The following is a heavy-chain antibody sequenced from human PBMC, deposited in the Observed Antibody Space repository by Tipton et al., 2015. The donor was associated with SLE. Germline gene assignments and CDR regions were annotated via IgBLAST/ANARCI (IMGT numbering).Heavy chain of an antibody. Sequence: TLSLTCTVYGGSFSGYSWTWIRQPPGKGLEWIGEINHSGSTNYSPSLKSRVTISVDTSKNQFSLKLSSVTAADTAVYYCASRGAYRVFAYWGQGTLVTVSS. J-gene: IGHJ4*02. V-gene: IGHV4-34*01. CDR1: GGSFSGYS. CDR3: ASRGAYRVFAY. CDR2: INHSGST. D-gene: IGHD5-24*01.